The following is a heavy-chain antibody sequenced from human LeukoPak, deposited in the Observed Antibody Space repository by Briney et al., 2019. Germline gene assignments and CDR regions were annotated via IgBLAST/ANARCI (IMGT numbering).Heavy chain of an antibody. Sequence: GGSLRLSCAASGFSFSGYAMSWVRQAPGKGLEWVSHIGTTDGSTLYADSVKGRFTISRDNSKNTLYLQMNSLRAEDTAVYFCARKHLQTPFVFLDVWGQGTTVTVSS. CDR1: GFSFSGYA. D-gene: IGHD2/OR15-2a*01. V-gene: IGHV3-23*01. CDR3: ARKHLQTPFVFLDV. CDR2: IGTTDGST. J-gene: IGHJ6*02.